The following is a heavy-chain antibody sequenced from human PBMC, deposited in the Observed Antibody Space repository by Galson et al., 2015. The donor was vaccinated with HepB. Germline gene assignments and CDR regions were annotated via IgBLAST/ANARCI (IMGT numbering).Heavy chain of an antibody. CDR1: GYTFTSYD. V-gene: IGHV1-8*01. CDR3: ATAHPRRTYASSWYVDY. J-gene: IGHJ4*02. D-gene: IGHD6-13*01. Sequence: SVKVSCKASGYTFTSYDINWVRQATGQGLEWMGWINPNSANTGYAQKFQGRVTMTRNTSISTAYMELSSLRSEDTAVYYCATAHPRRTYASSWYVDYWGQGTLVTVSS. CDR2: INPNSANT.